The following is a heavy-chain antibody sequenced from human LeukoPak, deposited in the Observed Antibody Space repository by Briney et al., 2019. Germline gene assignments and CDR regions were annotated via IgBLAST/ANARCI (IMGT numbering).Heavy chain of an antibody. CDR1: GGSISGYY. V-gene: IGHV4-59*01. Sequence: PSETLSLTCTVSGGSISGYYWSWIWQPPGKGLEWIGYISYSGSTNYNPSLKSRVTISVDMSKNQFSLKLSSVTAADTAVYYCARGHNYYDSSGYFYWGQGTLVTVSS. J-gene: IGHJ4*02. CDR2: ISYSGST. CDR3: ARGHNYYDSSGYFY. D-gene: IGHD3-22*01.